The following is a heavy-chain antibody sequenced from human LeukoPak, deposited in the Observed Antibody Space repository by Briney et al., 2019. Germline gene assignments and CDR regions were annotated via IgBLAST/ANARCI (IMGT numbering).Heavy chain of an antibody. CDR1: GGSIKNYY. V-gene: IGHV4-59*01. D-gene: IGHD3-10*01. CDR2: IYYSGST. J-gene: IGHJ6*03. CDR3: ARDVPRGTGYMDV. Sequence: NPSETLSLTCTVSGGSIKNYYWTWIRQPPGKRLEWIGYIYYSGSTSSNPSLKSRVTISVDTSKNQFSLRLKYVTAADTAVYYCARDVPRGTGYMDVWGKGTTVTVSS.